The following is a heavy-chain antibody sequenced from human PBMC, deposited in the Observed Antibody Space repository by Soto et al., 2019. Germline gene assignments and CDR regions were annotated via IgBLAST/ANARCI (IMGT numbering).Heavy chain of an antibody. CDR2: MNPNSGNT. Sequence: QVHLVQSGAEVKKPGASVKVSCKGSGYIFTTYGITWVRQATGQGLEWMGWMNPNSGNTDYAQKFQGRVTMTRNTSISTAYMELSSLRSEDTAVYYCARERSAAGAGWFDPWGQGTLVTVSS. V-gene: IGHV1-8*02. CDR1: GYIFTTYG. D-gene: IGHD6-13*01. J-gene: IGHJ5*02. CDR3: ARERSAAGAGWFDP.